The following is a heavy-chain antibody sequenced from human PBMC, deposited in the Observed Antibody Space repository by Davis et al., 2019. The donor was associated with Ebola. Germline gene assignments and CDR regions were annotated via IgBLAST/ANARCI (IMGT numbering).Heavy chain of an antibody. D-gene: IGHD6-19*01. CDR3: AREGRAVAGIHYYYYGMDV. V-gene: IGHV3-48*01. Sequence: GGSLRLSCAASGFTFSSYSMNWVRQAPGKGLEWVSYISSSSSTIYYADSVKGRFTISRDNAKKSLYLQMNSLRAEDTAVYYCAREGRAVAGIHYYYYGMDVWGKGTTVTVSS. J-gene: IGHJ6*04. CDR2: ISSSSSTI. CDR1: GFTFSSYS.